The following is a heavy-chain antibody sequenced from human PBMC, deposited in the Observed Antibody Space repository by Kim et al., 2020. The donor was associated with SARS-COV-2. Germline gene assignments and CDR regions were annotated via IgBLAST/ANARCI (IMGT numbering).Heavy chain of an antibody. Sequence: GESLKISCKGSGYSFSSYWITWVRQLPGKGLEWMGRIDPSDSYTNYSPSLQGHVTISADKSISTAYLQWSSLKASDTAMYYCARGGGYCSGTSCYTGSIGSHYYTMDVWGPGTTVTVSS. CDR1: GYSFSSYW. V-gene: IGHV5-10-1*01. J-gene: IGHJ6*02. CDR2: IDPSDSYT. CDR3: ARGGGYCSGTSCYTGSIGSHYYTMDV. D-gene: IGHD2-2*02.